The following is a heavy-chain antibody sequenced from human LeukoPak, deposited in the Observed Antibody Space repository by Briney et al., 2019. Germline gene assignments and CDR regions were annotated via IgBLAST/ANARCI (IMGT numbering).Heavy chain of an antibody. V-gene: IGHV3-11*04. D-gene: IGHD5-12*01. CDR3: AKDPGYSGYEYYFDY. Sequence: GGSLRLSCAASGFTFSDYYMTWIRQAPGKGLEWVSYISSSGSTIYYADSVKGRFTISRDNAKNSLYLQMNSLRAEDTAVYYCAKDPGYSGYEYYFDYWGQGTLVTVSS. J-gene: IGHJ4*02. CDR2: ISSSGSTI. CDR1: GFTFSDYY.